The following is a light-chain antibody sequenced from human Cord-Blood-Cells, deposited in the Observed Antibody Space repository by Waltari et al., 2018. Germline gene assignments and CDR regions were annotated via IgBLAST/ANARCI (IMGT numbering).Light chain of an antibody. CDR1: QSVSSK. J-gene: IGKJ4*01. V-gene: IGKV3D-15*01. CDR2: GAS. CDR3: QQYNNWPQLT. Sequence: EIVMTQSPATLSVSPGERATLSCRASQSVSSKLAWYQQKPGQAPRLLIYGASTRATGIPARFSGSGSGTEFTLTISSLQSEDFAVYYCQQYNNWPQLTFGGGTKVEIK.